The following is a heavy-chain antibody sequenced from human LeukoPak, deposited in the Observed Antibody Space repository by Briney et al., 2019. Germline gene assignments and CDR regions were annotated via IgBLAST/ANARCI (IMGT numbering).Heavy chain of an antibody. D-gene: IGHD5-12*01. CDR1: GFTVSSNY. J-gene: IGHJ4*02. V-gene: IGHV3-53*01. CDR2: IYSGGST. Sequence: GGSLRLSCAASGFTVSSNYMSWVRQAPGKGLEWVSFIYSGGSTYYADSVKGRFTISRDNSKNGLYLQMNSLRAEDTAVYYCAKDQPPTNWGQGTLVSVSS. CDR3: AKDQPPTN.